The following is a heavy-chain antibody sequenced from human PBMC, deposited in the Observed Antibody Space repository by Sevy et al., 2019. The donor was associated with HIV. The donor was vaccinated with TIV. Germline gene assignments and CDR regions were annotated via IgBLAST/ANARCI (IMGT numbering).Heavy chain of an antibody. D-gene: IGHD2-8*01. Sequence: GGSLRLSCAASGFTFDDYAMHWVRQAPGKGLEWVSGISWNSGSIGYADSVKGRFTISRDNAKNSLNLQMNSLRAEDTAVYYCTRNGGAFDNGFDPWGQGTLVTVSS. CDR3: TRNGGAFDNGFDP. V-gene: IGHV3-9*01. J-gene: IGHJ5*02. CDR1: GFTFDDYA. CDR2: ISWNSGSI.